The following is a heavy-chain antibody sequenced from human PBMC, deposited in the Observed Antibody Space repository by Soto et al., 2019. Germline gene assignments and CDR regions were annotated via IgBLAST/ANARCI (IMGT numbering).Heavy chain of an antibody. V-gene: IGHV1-18*01. CDR2: ISAYSGNT. J-gene: IGHJ5*02. CDR1: GYTFTSYG. D-gene: IGHD2-15*01. Sequence: ASVKVSCKASGYTFTSYGISWVRQAPGQGLEWMGWISAYSGNTNYAQKLQGRVTMTTDTSTSTAYMELRSLRSDDTAVYYCARVVYSGGSNNWFDPWGHGTLVTVSS. CDR3: ARVVYSGGSNNWFDP.